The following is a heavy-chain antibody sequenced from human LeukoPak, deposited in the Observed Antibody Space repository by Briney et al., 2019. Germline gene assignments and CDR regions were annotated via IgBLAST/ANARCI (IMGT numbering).Heavy chain of an antibody. J-gene: IGHJ4*02. CDR1: GFTLRSYS. D-gene: IGHD5-12*01. V-gene: IGHV3-21*01. CDR3: ARWIGGGYDSVYRSRYYFDY. CDR2: ISSSSSYI. Sequence: GGSLRLSCAASGFTLRSYSIHWVRQAPGKGLEWVSPISSSSSYIYYADSVKGRFTISRDNAKNSLYLQMNSLRAEDTAVYYCARWIGGGYDSVYRSRYYFDYTGQGTLVTVSS.